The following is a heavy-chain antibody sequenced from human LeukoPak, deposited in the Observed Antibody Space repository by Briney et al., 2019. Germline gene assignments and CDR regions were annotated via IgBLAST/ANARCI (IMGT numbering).Heavy chain of an antibody. CDR2: ITSSSTYI. Sequence: GVSLRLSCAASGFSFSSHSMNWVRQAPGEGLEWVSIITSSSTYIDYADSVRGRFTISRDDAKNSLFLQMNSLRAEDTALYYCARGSGSSAWLIDYWGQGALVTVSS. CDR1: GFSFSSHS. D-gene: IGHD1-26*01. J-gene: IGHJ4*02. V-gene: IGHV3-21*01. CDR3: ARGSGSSAWLIDY.